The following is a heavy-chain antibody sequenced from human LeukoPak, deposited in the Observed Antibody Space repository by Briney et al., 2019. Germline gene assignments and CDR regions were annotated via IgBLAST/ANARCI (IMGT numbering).Heavy chain of an antibody. V-gene: IGHV5-51*01. CDR3: ARHGIQLWSDDAFDI. J-gene: IGHJ3*02. Sequence: GESLKISCKGSGYSFTSYWIGWVRQMPGKGQEWMGIIYPGDSDTRYSPSFQGQVTISADKSISTAYLQWSSLKASDTAMYYCARHGIQLWSDDAFDIWGQGTMVTVSS. CDR1: GYSFTSYW. D-gene: IGHD5-18*01. CDR2: IYPGDSDT.